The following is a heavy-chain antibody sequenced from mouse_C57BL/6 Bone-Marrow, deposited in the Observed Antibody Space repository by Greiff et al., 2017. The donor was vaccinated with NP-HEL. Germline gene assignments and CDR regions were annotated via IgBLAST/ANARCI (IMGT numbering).Heavy chain of an antibody. CDR2: ISSGGSYT. CDR3: ARHGSLYAMDY. CDR1: GFTFSSYG. J-gene: IGHJ4*01. Sequence: EVKLVESGGDLVKPGGSLKLSCAASGFTFSSYGMSWVRQTPDKRLEWVATISSGGSYTYYPDSVKGRFTISRDNAKNTLYLQMSSLKSEDTAMYYCARHGSLYAMDYWGQGTSVTVSS. V-gene: IGHV5-6*01.